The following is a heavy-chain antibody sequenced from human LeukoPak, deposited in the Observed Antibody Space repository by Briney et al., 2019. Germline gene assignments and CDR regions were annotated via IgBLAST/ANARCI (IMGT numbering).Heavy chain of an antibody. V-gene: IGHV3-30*18. J-gene: IGHJ5*02. CDR1: GFTFSSYG. CDR2: ISYDGSNK. Sequence: QPGRSLRLSCAASGFTFSSYGMHWVRQAPGKGLEWVAVISYDGSNKYYADSVKGRFIISRDNSKNTLYLQMNSLRAEDTAVYYCAKTPYPYCSGGSCAWFDPWGQGTLVTVSS. D-gene: IGHD2-15*01. CDR3: AKTPYPYCSGGSCAWFDP.